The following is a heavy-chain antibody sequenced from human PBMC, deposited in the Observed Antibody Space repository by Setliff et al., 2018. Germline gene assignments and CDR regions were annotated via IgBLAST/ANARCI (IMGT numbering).Heavy chain of an antibody. Sequence: ASVKVSCKASGYTFTTYAISWMRQAPGQGLEWMGWINTNTGNPSHAQGFTGRFVLSLDTSVSTAYLQISSLKAEDTALYYCARASRFGTIKYRGDYYMDVWGKGTTVTVSS. D-gene: IGHD3-10*01. CDR2: INTNTGNP. J-gene: IGHJ6*03. CDR3: ARASRFGTIKYRGDYYMDV. CDR1: GYTFTTYA. V-gene: IGHV7-4-1*02.